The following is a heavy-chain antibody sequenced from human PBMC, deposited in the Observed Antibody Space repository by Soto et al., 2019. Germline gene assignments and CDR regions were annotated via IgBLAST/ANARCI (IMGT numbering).Heavy chain of an antibody. D-gene: IGHD3-10*01. CDR3: ARAPGTMVRGAYYGMDV. CDR1: GFTVSSNY. Sequence: PGGSLRLSCAASGFTVSSNYMSWVRQAPGKGLEWVSVIYSGGSTYYADSVEGRFTISRDNSKNTLYLQMNSLRAEDTAVYYCARAPGTMVRGAYYGMDVWGQGTTVTVSS. V-gene: IGHV3-53*01. J-gene: IGHJ6*02. CDR2: IYSGGST.